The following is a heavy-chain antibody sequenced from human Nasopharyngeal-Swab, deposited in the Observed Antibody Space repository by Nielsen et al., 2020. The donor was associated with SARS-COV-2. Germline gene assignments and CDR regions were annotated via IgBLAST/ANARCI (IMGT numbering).Heavy chain of an antibody. Sequence: GESLKISCAASGFTFSSYSMNWVRQAPGKGLEWVSYISSSSSTIYYADSVKGRFTISRDNAKNSLYLQMNSLRDEDTAVYYCARELWIQDYYYYYGMDVWGQGTTVTVSS. D-gene: IGHD5-18*01. V-gene: IGHV3-48*02. CDR1: GFTFSSYS. J-gene: IGHJ6*02. CDR2: ISSSSSTI. CDR3: ARELWIQDYYYYYGMDV.